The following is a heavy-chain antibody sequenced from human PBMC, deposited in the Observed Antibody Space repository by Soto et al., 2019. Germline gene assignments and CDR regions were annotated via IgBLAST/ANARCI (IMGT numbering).Heavy chain of an antibody. CDR2: IKSKTDGGTT. CDR1: GFTFSNAW. D-gene: IGHD6-19*01. V-gene: IGHV3-15*01. J-gene: IGHJ4*02. CDR3: TTASGYSSGWYLEYYFDY. Sequence: WGSLRLSCAASGFTFSNAWMSWVRQAPGKGLEWVGRIKSKTDGGTTDYAAPVKGRFTISRDDSKNTLYLQVNSLKTEDTAVYYCTTASGYSSGWYLEYYFDYWGQGTLVTVSS.